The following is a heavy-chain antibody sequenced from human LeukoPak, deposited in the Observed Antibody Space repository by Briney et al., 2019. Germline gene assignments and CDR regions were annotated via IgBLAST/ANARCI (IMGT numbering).Heavy chain of an antibody. CDR2: ISGSGVST. V-gene: IGHV3-23*01. D-gene: IGHD3-10*01. CDR1: GFTVSSNY. CDR3: AKSLYGSGSPAPFVYYYGMDV. Sequence: GGSLRLSCAASGFTVSSNYMSWVRQAPGKGLEWVSTISGSGVSTYYADSVKGRFTISRDNSKNTLYLYMSSLRAEDTAVYYCAKSLYGSGSPAPFVYYYGMDVWGQGTTVTVSS. J-gene: IGHJ6*02.